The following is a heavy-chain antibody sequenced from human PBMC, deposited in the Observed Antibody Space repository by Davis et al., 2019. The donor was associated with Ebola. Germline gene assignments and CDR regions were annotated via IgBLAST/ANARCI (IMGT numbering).Heavy chain of an antibody. J-gene: IGHJ2*01. V-gene: IGHV5-51*01. Sequence: GESLKISCQGSGYTFSRYWIGWVRQMPGKGLEWMGIIYPGDSDTRYSPSFQGQVTISADKSISTAYLQWSSLKASDTAMYYCARGGYGDYVSDWYFDLWGRGTLVTVSS. CDR3: ARGGYGDYVSDWYFDL. D-gene: IGHD4-17*01. CDR1: GYTFSRYW. CDR2: IYPGDSDT.